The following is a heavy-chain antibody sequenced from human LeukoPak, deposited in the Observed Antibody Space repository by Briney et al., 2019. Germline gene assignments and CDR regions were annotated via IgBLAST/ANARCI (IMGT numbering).Heavy chain of an antibody. CDR1: GFAFSNQA. D-gene: IGHD6-19*01. CDR3: VKDARRTSGWYFFDY. Sequence: PGGSLRLSCAGSGFAFSNQAMGWGRQASGKGLEWVSAISDSGGSRYYADSVKGRFTISRDNSKNTLFLQMNGLRAEDTAVYYCVKDARRTSGWYFFDYWGHGTRVTVSS. V-gene: IGHV3-23*01. CDR2: ISDSGGSR. J-gene: IGHJ4*01.